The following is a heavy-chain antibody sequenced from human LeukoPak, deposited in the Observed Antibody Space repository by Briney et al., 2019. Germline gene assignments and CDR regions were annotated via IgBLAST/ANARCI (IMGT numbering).Heavy chain of an antibody. CDR3: ARVSLSSGCLSN. CDR1: GFTVSNNH. CDR2: IFNGGST. Sequence: QAGGSLRLSCAASGFTVSNNHMNWVRQAPGKGLEWVSVIFNGGSTYYADSVKGRFTISRDNAKNTLFLQMNGLRAEDTAVYYCARVSLSSGCLSNWGQGTLVTVSS. D-gene: IGHD6-19*01. V-gene: IGHV3-53*01. J-gene: IGHJ4*02.